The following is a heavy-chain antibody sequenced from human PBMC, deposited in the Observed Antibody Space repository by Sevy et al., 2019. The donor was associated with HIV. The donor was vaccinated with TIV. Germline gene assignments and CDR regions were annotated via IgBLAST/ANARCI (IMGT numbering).Heavy chain of an antibody. J-gene: IGHJ4*02. CDR3: AREGCTRPHDY. V-gene: IGHV3-23*01. CDR1: GFNFNIYS. Sequence: GGSLRLSCAVSGFNFNIYSMSWVRQAPGKGLEWVSTLSFGCGKINYADSVKGRFIISGDDSKNTLYLQMNSLRAEDTAVYFCAREGCTRPHDYWGQGTLVTVSS. CDR2: LSFGCGKI. D-gene: IGHD2-8*01.